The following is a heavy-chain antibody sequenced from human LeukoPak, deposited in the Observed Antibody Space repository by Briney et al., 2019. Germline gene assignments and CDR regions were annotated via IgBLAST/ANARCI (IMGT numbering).Heavy chain of an antibody. V-gene: IGHV3-21*01. CDR3: ARRGIAARRFDY. J-gene: IGHJ4*02. CDR2: ISSSSSYI. Sequence: GGSLRLSCAASGFTFSSYSMNWVRQAPGKGLEWVSSISSSSSYIYYADSVKGRFTISRDNAKNSLYLQMNSLRAEDTAVYYCARRGIAARRFDYWGQGTLVTVSS. D-gene: IGHD6-6*01. CDR1: GFTFSSYS.